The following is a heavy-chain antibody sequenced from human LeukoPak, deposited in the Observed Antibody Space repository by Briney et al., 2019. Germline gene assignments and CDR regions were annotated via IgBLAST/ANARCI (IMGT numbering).Heavy chain of an antibody. CDR1: GGSISSGGYY. J-gene: IGHJ4*02. Sequence: PSETLSLTCTVSGGSISSGGYYWSWIRQHPGKGLEWIGYIYYSGSTYYNPSLKSRVTISVDTSKNQFSLKLSSVTAADTAVYYCARGLPDSYGNDYWGQGTLVTVSS. CDR2: IYYSGST. CDR3: ARGLPDSYGNDY. V-gene: IGHV4-31*03. D-gene: IGHD5-18*01.